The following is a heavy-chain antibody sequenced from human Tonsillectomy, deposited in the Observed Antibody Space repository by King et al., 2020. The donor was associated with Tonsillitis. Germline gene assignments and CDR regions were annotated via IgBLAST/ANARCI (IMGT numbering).Heavy chain of an antibody. D-gene: IGHD3-10*01. CDR2: IHPSGST. V-gene: IGHV4-34*01. J-gene: IGHJ3*02. CDR1: GGSFFPYY. CDR3: ARAGNYGAYDGFDI. Sequence: VQLQQWGAGLLKPSETLSLTCAVYGGSFFPYYWSWIRQPPGKGPEWIGEIHPSGSTNYNPSLKSRVTISVDTSKNQFSLTLSSVTAADTAVYYCARAGNYGAYDGFDIWGQGTMVTVSS.